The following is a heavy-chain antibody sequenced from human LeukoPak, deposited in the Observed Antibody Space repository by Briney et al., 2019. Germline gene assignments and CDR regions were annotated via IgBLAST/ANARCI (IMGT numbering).Heavy chain of an antibody. Sequence: AASVTVSCTASGSTFSDYGVSWVRQAPGQGLEWMGRISAYNGNTNYLQKFQGRVTMTTDTSTATAYMELRSLRPSDTAVYFCARGPRYSYDSSILLFDYWGQGTLVTVSS. J-gene: IGHJ4*02. CDR3: ARGPRYSYDSSILLFDY. CDR1: GSTFSDYG. D-gene: IGHD3-22*01. CDR2: ISAYNGNT. V-gene: IGHV1-18*01.